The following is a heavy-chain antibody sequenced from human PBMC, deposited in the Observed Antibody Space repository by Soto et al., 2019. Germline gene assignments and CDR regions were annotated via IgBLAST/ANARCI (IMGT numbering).Heavy chain of an antibody. V-gene: IGHV4-59*01. CDR3: ASGGRSYCSGGSCYDLFDY. CDR2: IYYSGST. D-gene: IGHD2-15*01. Sequence: SSETLSLTCAVYGGSFSGYYWSWIRQPPGKGLEWIGYIYYSGSTNYNPSLKSRVTISVDTSKNQFSLKLSSVTAADTAVYYCASGGRSYCSGGSCYDLFDYWGQGTLVTVSS. J-gene: IGHJ4*02. CDR1: GGSFSGYY.